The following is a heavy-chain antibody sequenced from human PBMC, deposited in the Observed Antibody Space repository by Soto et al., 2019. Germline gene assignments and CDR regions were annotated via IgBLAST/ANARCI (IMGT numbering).Heavy chain of an antibody. CDR1: GYTFTSYG. D-gene: IGHD1-1*01. Sequence: QVHLVQSGAEVKKPGASVKVSCKASGYTFTSYGITWVRQAPGQGLEWLGWISAHNGNTDYAQKLQGRVIVTRDTSTSTAYMELRSLRSDDTAVYYCARGRYGDCWGQGALVTVSS. V-gene: IGHV1-18*01. CDR2: ISAHNGNT. J-gene: IGHJ4*02. CDR3: ARGRYGDC.